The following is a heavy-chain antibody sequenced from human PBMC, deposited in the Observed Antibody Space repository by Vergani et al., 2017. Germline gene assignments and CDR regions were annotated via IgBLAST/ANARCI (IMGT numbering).Heavy chain of an antibody. Sequence: LVESGGGVVQPGRSLTLTCSASGFGFKNFAMHWVRQGHGQGLEWVSSIKNTGDSTHYADSVKGRFTISRDNSKNTLYLQMNSLRVEDTAVYYCGRGSDNYNWGQGTLVTVSS. CDR1: GFGFKNFA. J-gene: IGHJ4*02. CDR2: IKNTGDST. D-gene: IGHD5-24*01. CDR3: GRGSDNYN. V-gene: IGHV3-23*04.